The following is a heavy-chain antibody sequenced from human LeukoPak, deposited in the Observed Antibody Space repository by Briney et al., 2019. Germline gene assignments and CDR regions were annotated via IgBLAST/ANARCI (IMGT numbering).Heavy chain of an antibody. D-gene: IGHD6-13*01. CDR1: GFTFRNYP. V-gene: IGHV3-23*01. CDR3: GKDRRQFPISAAGVFDL. CDR2: IHGSGATA. Sequence: GGSLPLSCEGYGFTFRNYPMSWVRPARGKGPQWVAGIHGSGATAYYASSLKGRPTIHRDHRRKMLFLEIYKLRAGDTAVYLCGKDRRQFPISAAGVFDLWGQGTLGTVSS. J-gene: IGHJ4*02.